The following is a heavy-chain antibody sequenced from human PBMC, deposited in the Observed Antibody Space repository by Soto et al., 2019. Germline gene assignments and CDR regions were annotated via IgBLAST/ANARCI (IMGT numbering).Heavy chain of an antibody. J-gene: IGHJ4*02. CDR1: GFTFRSYA. D-gene: IGHD1-26*01. V-gene: IGHV3-30-3*01. CDR3: ARDHWVGWELVEGSYLDY. CDR2: ISFDRSNK. Sequence: QVQLVESGGGVVQPGRSLRLSCAASGFTFRSYAMHWVRQAPGKGLEWVAVISFDRSNKYYADSVKGRFTISRDNSKNTLYLQMNSLRAEDTAVYYCARDHWVGWELVEGSYLDYWGQGTLVTVSS.